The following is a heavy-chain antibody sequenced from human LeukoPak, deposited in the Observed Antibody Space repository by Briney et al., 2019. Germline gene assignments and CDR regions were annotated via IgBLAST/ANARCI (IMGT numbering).Heavy chain of an antibody. CDR1: GGSISSGGYY. D-gene: IGHD5-18*01. J-gene: IGHJ4*02. V-gene: IGHV4-31*03. Sequence: SQTLSLTCTVSGGSISSGGYYWSWIRQHPGKGLEWIGYIYYSGSTYHNPSLKSRVTISVDTSKNQFSLKLSSVTAADTAVYYCASLDTAMVTCDYWGQGTLVTVSS. CDR3: ASLDTAMVTCDY. CDR2: IYYSGST.